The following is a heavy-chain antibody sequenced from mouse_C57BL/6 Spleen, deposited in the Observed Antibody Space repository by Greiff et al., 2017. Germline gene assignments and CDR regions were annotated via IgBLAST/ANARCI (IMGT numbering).Heavy chain of an antibody. J-gene: IGHJ4*01. V-gene: IGHV1-69*01. Sequence: VQLQQPGAELVMPGASVKLSCKASGYTFTSYWMHWVKQRPGQGLEWIGEIDPSDSYTNYNQKFKGKSTLTVDKSSSTAYMQLSSLTSEDSAVYYCARHADAYSYAMDYWGQGTSVTVSS. CDR3: ARHADAYSYAMDY. D-gene: IGHD2-10*01. CDR2: IDPSDSYT. CDR1: GYTFTSYW.